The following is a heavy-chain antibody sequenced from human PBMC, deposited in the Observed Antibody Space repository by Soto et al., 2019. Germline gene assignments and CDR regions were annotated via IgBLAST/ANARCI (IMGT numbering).Heavy chain of an antibody. Sequence: GGSLRLSCAASGFTFSSYGMHWVRQAPGKGLEWVAVISYDGSNKYYADSVKGRFTISRDNSKNTLYLQMNSLRAEDTAVYYCAKDHGGSYYRWFDPWGQGTLVTVSS. D-gene: IGHD1-26*01. CDR1: GFTFSSYG. V-gene: IGHV3-30*18. CDR2: ISYDGSNK. CDR3: AKDHGGSYYRWFDP. J-gene: IGHJ5*02.